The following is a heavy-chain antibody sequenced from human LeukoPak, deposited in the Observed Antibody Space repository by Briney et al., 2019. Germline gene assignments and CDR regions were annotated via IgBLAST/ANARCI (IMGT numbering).Heavy chain of an antibody. CDR2: ICSNGGSK. D-gene: IGHD6-19*01. J-gene: IGHJ4*02. Sequence: PGGSLRLFCAAWGFTFSSYAMHGVRHPPGKGLQYVSDICSNGGSKYYANSVKGRFTISRGNSKNTLYLQMNSLRDEDTAVYYCAREGETYNSGWYGYYFDYWGQGTLVTVSS. CDR1: GFTFSSYA. V-gene: IGHV3-64*01. CDR3: AREGETYNSGWYGYYFDY.